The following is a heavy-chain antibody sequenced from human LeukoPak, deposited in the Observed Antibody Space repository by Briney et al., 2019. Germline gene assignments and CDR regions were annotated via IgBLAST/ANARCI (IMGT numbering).Heavy chain of an antibody. CDR3: AKSFVGVRLCDY. D-gene: IGHD2-8*01. CDR1: GFTFSSYA. V-gene: IGHV3-23*01. Sequence: GGSLRLSCAASGFTFSSYAMSWVRQAPGKGLEWVSAISGSGGSTYYADSVKGRFTISRDNSKNTLYLQMNSLRAEDTAVFYCAKSFVGVRLCDYWGQGTLVTVSS. CDR2: ISGSGGST. J-gene: IGHJ4*02.